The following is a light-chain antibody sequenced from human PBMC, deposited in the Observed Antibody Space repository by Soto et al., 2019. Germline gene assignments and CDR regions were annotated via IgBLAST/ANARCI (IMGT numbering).Light chain of an antibody. CDR2: AAS. V-gene: IGKV1D-12*01. CDR3: QQAHSFPIT. Sequence: IHWTQSQPTMSASVENVDPVGLRASQDIVAYLAWYQHKPGRAPELLIRAASTLQSGVPSRFSGSGSGTAFTLTIKSLQPEDFATSYCQQAHSFPITFGQGTRLEI. J-gene: IGKJ5*01. CDR1: QDIVAY.